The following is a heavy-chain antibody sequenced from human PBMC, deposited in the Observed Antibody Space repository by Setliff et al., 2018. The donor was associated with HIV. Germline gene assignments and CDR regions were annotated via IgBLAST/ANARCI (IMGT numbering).Heavy chain of an antibody. Sequence: ASVKVSCKASGYSFSSYGISWVRQAPGQGLEWMGWISAYNGNTNYAQKLQGRVTMTTDTSTSTAYMELRSLKSDDTAVYYCARVPGARPYYYYYMDVWGKGTTVTVSS. CDR2: ISAYNGNT. D-gene: IGHD3-10*01. J-gene: IGHJ6*03. V-gene: IGHV1-18*01. CDR1: GYSFSSYG. CDR3: ARVPGARPYYYYYMDV.